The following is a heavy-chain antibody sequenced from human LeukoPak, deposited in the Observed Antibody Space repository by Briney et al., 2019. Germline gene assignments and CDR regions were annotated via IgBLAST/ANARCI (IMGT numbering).Heavy chain of an antibody. Sequence: GYESLSWGAPDFTINSYEMNWVRQAPGKGLEWVSYINSGGSAIYYADSVKGRFTISRDNSKNTLYLQMNSLRAEDTAVYYCAVRFDYWGQGTLVTVSS. CDR1: DFTINSYE. V-gene: IGHV3-48*03. CDR3: AVRFDY. J-gene: IGHJ4*02. CDR2: INSGGSAI.